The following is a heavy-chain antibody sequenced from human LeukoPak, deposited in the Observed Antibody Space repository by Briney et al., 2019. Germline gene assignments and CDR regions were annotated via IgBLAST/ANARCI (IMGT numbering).Heavy chain of an antibody. D-gene: IGHD5-12*01. V-gene: IGHV4-34*01. CDR1: GGSFSGYY. CDR3: ARGIWWATTHHFDY. Sequence: PSETLSLTCAVYGGSFSGYYWSWIRQPPGKGLEWIGEINHSGGTNYNPSLKSRVTISVDTSKNQFSLRLSSVTAADTAVYYCARGIWWATTHHFDYWGQGTLVTVSS. CDR2: INHSGGT. J-gene: IGHJ4*02.